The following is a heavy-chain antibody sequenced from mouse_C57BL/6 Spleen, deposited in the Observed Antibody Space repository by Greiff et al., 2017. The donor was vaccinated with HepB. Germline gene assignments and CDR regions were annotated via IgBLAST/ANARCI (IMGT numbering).Heavy chain of an antibody. V-gene: IGHV3-6*01. Sequence: EVQLVESGPGLVKPSQSLSLTCSVTGYSITSGYYWNWIRQFPGNKLEWMGYISYDGSNNYNPSLKNRISITRDTSKNQFFLKLNSVTTEDTATYYCAREPYNWGQGTTLTVSS. CDR2: ISYDGSN. CDR3: AREPYN. J-gene: IGHJ2*01. CDR1: GYSITSGYY. D-gene: IGHD2-12*01.